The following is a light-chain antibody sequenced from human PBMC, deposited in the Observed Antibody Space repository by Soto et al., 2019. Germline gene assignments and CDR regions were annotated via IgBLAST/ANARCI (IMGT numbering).Light chain of an antibody. Sequence: QAVVTQSPSASASLGASVKLTCTLSSWHSSYAIAWHQQQPEKGPRYLMKVNSDGSHSKGDGIPDRFSGSSSGAERYLTISSLQSEDEADYYCQTWGNGIRVFGGGTTVTVL. CDR2: VNSDGSH. CDR3: QTWGNGIRV. CDR1: SWHSSYA. V-gene: IGLV4-69*01. J-gene: IGLJ3*02.